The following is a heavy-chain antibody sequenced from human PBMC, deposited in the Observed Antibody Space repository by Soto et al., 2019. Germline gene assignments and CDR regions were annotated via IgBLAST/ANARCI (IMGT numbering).Heavy chain of an antibody. D-gene: IGHD2-21*01. CDR1: GTSTTAYY. Sequence: NPSETLSLTCNVSGTSTTAYYWTWIRQPPGKALEWIGYISYRGSAKYNPSLKGRVAISLDTSRNQFSLKLTPVTASDTAIYFCARDPELHGLDYWGQGTLVTVSS. CDR3: ARDPELHGLDY. V-gene: IGHV4-59*12. CDR2: ISYRGSA. J-gene: IGHJ4*02.